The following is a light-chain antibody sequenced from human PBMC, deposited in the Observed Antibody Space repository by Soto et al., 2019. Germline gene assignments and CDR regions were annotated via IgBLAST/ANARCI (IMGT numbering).Light chain of an antibody. Sequence: EIVLTQSPATLSLSPGERATLSCRASQTVSSSLAWYQQKPGQAPRLLIYEVSNRATGIPARFSGSGSGADFTLTNSSLEPGDFALYYCQQHINWPLTFGGGTKV. CDR1: QTVSSS. CDR2: EVS. J-gene: IGKJ4*01. V-gene: IGKV3-11*01. CDR3: QQHINWPLT.